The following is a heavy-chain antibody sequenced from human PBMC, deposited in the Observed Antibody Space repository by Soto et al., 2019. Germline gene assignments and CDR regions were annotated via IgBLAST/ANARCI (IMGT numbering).Heavy chain of an antibody. CDR2: IIPILGIA. V-gene: IGHV1-69*02. D-gene: IGHD2-15*01. Sequence: QVQLVQSGAEVKKPGSSVKVSCKASGGTFSSYTISWVRQAPGQGLEWMGRIIPILGIANYAQKFQRRVTINAYKSTSTAYMEQSSLRSEDTAVYYCASSRIVYGGNCGFVYFDLWGRGTLVTVSS. CDR1: GGTFSSYT. CDR3: ASSRIVYGGNCGFVYFDL. J-gene: IGHJ2*01.